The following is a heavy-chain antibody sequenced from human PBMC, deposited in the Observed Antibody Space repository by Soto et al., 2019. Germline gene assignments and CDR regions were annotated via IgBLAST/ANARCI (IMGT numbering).Heavy chain of an antibody. V-gene: IGHV4-39*07. Sequence: KPSETLSLTCTVSGGSISRGNYNWGWIRQPPGKGLEWIGSIDYSGITHYNPSLEIRVSTSADTSKNQFSLKLSSVTAADTAVYYCARDLTTTGTDYWGQGTLVTV. CDR1: GGSISRGNYN. J-gene: IGHJ4*02. CDR3: ARDLTTTGTDY. D-gene: IGHD1-1*01. CDR2: IDYSGIT.